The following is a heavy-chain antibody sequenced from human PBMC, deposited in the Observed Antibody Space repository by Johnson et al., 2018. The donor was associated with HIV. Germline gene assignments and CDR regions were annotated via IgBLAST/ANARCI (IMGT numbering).Heavy chain of an antibody. CDR3: AKDLFTEREDDVFDI. Sequence: VQLVESGGGVVRPGGSLRLSCAASGFTFDDCGMSWVRQGPGKGLEWVSGINWNGGSTGDADSVKGRFTISRDNAKNSLYLQMNSLRAEDTALYYCAKDLFTEREDDVFDIWGQGTKVTVSS. CDR2: INWNGGST. CDR1: GFTFDDCG. D-gene: IGHD1-26*01. J-gene: IGHJ3*02. V-gene: IGHV3-20*04.